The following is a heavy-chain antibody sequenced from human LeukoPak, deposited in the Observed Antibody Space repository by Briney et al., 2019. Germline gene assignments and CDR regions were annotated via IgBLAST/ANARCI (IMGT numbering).Heavy chain of an antibody. CDR2: INPNSRCT. J-gene: IGHJ5*02. Sequence: ASVKVSCKASGYTFTYYYIHWVRQAPGQGLEWMGWINPNSRCTNYAREFQGRVTMTRDTSISTAYMELSRLRSDDTAVYYCARDDSSGWSWGNWFDPWGQGTLVTVSS. D-gene: IGHD6-19*01. CDR3: ARDDSSGWSWGNWFDP. V-gene: IGHV1-2*02. CDR1: GYTFTYYY.